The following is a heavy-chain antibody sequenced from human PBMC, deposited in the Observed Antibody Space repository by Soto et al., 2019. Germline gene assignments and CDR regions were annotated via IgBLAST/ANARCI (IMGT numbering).Heavy chain of an antibody. CDR2: IYYSGST. D-gene: IGHD3-9*01. J-gene: IGHJ5*02. CDR3: ARVRWDLYYDILTGYYGAWFDP. V-gene: IGHV4-61*08. Sequence: SETLSLTCTVSGGSISSGGYYWSWIRQPPGKGLEWIGYIYYSGSTNYNPSLKSRVTISVDTSKNQFSLKLSSVTAADTAVYYCARVRWDLYYDILTGYYGAWFDPWGQGTLVTVSS. CDR1: GGSISSGGYY.